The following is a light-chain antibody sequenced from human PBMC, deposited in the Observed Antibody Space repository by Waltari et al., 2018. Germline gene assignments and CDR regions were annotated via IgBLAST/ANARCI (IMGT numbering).Light chain of an antibody. V-gene: IGLV3-1*01. CDR3: QAWDDTTVV. Sequence: SYELTQPPSVSVSPGQTATITCSGAGLGVKSVWCYQQKPGQSPVAVTYSDDKRPSGIPERFSGSNSGNTATLTIGGTQTTDEGDYYCQAWDDTTVVFGAGTKVTV. CDR1: GLGVKS. J-gene: IGLJ2*01. CDR2: SDD.